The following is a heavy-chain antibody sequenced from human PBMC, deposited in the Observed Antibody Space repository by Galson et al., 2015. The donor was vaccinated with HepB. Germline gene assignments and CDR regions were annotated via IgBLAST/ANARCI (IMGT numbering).Heavy chain of an antibody. V-gene: IGHV3-30*02. J-gene: IGHJ4*02. CDR3: AKDTDGGWYERVFDY. D-gene: IGHD6-19*01. CDR1: GFMFSSYG. CDR2: IRYDGSNK. Sequence: SLRLSCAASGFMFSSYGMHWVRQAPGKGLEWVAVIRYDGSNKYYADSVKGRFTISRDNSKNTLYLQMNSLRAEDTAVYYCAKDTDGGWYERVFDYWGQGTLVTVSS.